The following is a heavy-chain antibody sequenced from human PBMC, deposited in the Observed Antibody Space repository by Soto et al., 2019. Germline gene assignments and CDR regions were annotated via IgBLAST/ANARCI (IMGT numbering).Heavy chain of an antibody. CDR3: ARDLEVVAAAGGYYYYGMDV. D-gene: IGHD6-13*01. CDR1: GGTFSSYA. J-gene: IGHJ6*02. CDR2: IIPIFGTA. Sequence: QVQLVQSGAEVKKPGSSVKVSCKASGGTFSSYAISWVRQAPGQGLEWMGGIIPIFGTANYAQKFQGRVTITADESTSKAYMELSRLRSEDTAVYYCARDLEVVAAAGGYYYYGMDVWGQGTTVTVSS. V-gene: IGHV1-69*01.